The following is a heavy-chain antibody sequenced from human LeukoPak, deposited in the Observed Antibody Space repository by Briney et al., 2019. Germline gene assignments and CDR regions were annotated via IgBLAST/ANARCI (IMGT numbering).Heavy chain of an antibody. J-gene: IGHJ3*02. CDR3: ARGGSYPGPFEAFDI. CDR1: GGSITSSSHH. V-gene: IGHV4-39*07. CDR2: IYYSGTT. Sequence: SETLSLTCTVSGGSITSSSHHWGWLRQPPGKGLEWIGSIYYSGTTYYKPSLRSRVTISVDTSKNQFYLRLTSVTAADSAMYYCARGGSYPGPFEAFDIWGQGTMVTVSS. D-gene: IGHD1-26*01.